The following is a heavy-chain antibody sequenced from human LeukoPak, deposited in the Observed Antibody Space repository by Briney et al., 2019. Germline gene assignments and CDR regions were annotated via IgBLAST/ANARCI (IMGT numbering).Heavy chain of an antibody. D-gene: IGHD2-15*01. Sequence: PGGSLRLSCAASGFSLSSYAMSWVRQAPGKGLEWVSAISSTDAGTYHADSVRGRFTISRDNAKNSLYLQMNSLRAEDTAVYYCARRVAPDWYFDLWGRGTLVTVSS. CDR3: ARRVAPDWYFDL. J-gene: IGHJ2*01. CDR1: GFSLSSYA. CDR2: ISSTDAGT. V-gene: IGHV3-23*01.